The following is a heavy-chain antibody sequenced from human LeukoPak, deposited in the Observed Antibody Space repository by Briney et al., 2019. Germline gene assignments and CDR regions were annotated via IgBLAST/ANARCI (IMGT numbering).Heavy chain of an antibody. D-gene: IGHD6-19*01. CDR1: GFTFSSYG. V-gene: IGHV3-33*01. CDR3: ARWVPVAGTDY. Sequence: GGSLRLSCSASGFTFSSYGMHGVRHARGKGLEWVAVIWYDGSNKYYADSVKGRFTISRDNSKNTLYLQMNSLRAEDTAVYYCARWVPVAGTDYWGQGTLVTVSS. CDR2: IWYDGSNK. J-gene: IGHJ4*02.